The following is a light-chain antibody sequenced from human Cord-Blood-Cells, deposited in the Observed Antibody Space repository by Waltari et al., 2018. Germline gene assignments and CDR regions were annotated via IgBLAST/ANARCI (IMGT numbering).Light chain of an antibody. CDR2: DVS. CDR1: SSDVGGYNY. V-gene: IGLV2-14*01. CDR3: SSYTSSSTAV. Sequence: QSALTHPASVSGSPGQSLTISCTGTSSDVGGYNYASWYQQHPGKAPQPVIYDVSNRPAGVSNRFSGSKSGNTASLTISGLQAEDEADYYCSSYTSSSTAVFGGGTQLTVL. J-gene: IGLJ7*01.